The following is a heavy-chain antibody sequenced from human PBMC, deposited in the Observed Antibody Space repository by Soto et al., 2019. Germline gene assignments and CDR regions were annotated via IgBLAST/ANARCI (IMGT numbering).Heavy chain of an antibody. J-gene: IGHJ4*02. CDR2: ISGSGGGT. D-gene: IGHD4-17*01. Sequence: GGSLRLSCAASGFTFNIYAMSWVRQAPGKGLEWVSAISGSGGGTYYADSVEGRFTISREDSQNMLFLQMNNLKTEDTAVYYCTTASTWPPLHWGQGTLVTVSS. V-gene: IGHV3-23*01. CDR1: GFTFNIYA. CDR3: TTASTWPPLH.